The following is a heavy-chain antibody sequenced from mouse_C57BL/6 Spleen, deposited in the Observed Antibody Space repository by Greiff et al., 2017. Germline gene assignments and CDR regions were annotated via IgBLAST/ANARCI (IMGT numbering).Heavy chain of an antibody. CDR2: IWGDGST. J-gene: IGHJ4*01. V-gene: IGHV2-3*01. CDR3: AETTVVARNYAMDY. D-gene: IGHD1-1*01. CDR1: GFSLTSMG. Sequence: VQVVGSGPGRVAPSQSLSITGTVQGFSLTSMGLSWVGQPPEKGLSGLGVIWGDGSTNYHSALISRLSISKDNSKSQVFLKLNSLQTDDTATYYCAETTVVARNYAMDYWGQGTSVTVSS.